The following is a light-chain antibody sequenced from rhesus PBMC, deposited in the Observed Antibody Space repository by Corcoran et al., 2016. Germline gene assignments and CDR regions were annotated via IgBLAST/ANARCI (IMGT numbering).Light chain of an antibody. CDR2: GGS. Sequence: DVVMTQTPLSLSIAPGEPASISCRSSQSLLPSNGNTYFHWYLQKPGQSPQVLICGGSIRASGGPDRFRGSGSGTEFTLRISKVGAEDVGIYYCIQAIAFPFTFGPGTKLDIK. CDR3: IQAIAFPFT. J-gene: IGKJ3*01. CDR1: QSLLPSNGNTY. V-gene: IGKV2-72*01.